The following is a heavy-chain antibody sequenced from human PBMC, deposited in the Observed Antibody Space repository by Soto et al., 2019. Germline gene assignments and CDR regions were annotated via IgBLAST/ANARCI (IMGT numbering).Heavy chain of an antibody. V-gene: IGHV3-15*04. J-gene: IGHJ4*02. Sequence: PGGSLRLSCAASGFTFDDAWVCWVGLAPGKGVEWVGRIESRSDGGTTDYAVLVKGRFTISRDDSKNTLYLQMNSPRTEDTAVYYCTTYTSSRKYDYWGQGTLVTV. CDR3: TTYTSSRKYDY. CDR2: IESRSDGGTT. CDR1: GFTFDDAW. D-gene: IGHD6-13*01.